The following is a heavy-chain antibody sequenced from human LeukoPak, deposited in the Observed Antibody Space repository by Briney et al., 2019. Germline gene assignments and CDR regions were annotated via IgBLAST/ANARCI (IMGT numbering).Heavy chain of an antibody. CDR2: IRYDGSNK. CDR3: AKVVTGYCSTTSCPFYS. V-gene: IGHV3-30*02. D-gene: IGHD2-2*01. J-gene: IGHJ4*02. Sequence: PGGSLRLSCAASGFTFSTYGMDWVRQAPGKGLERVAYIRYDGSNKNYADSVKGRFTISRDNSKNTLYLQMSSLRAEDTAVYYCAKVVTGYCSTTSCPFYSWGQGTLVTVSS. CDR1: GFTFSTYG.